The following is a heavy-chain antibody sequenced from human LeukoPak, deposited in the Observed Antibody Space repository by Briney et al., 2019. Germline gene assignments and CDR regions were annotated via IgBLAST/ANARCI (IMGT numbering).Heavy chain of an antibody. J-gene: IGHJ4*02. V-gene: IGHV3-30*18. Sequence: GGSLRLSCAASGFTFSSYGMHWVRQAPGKGLEWVAVISYDGSNKYYADSVKGRFTISRDNSKNTLCLQMNSLRAEDTAVYYCAKLRVGGSYPGFDYWGQGTLVTVSS. D-gene: IGHD1-26*01. CDR3: AKLRVGGSYPGFDY. CDR2: ISYDGSNK. CDR1: GFTFSSYG.